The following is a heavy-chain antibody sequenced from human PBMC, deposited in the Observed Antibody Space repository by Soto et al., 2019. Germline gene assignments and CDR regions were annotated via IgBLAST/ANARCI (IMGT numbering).Heavy chain of an antibody. Sequence: GGSLRLSCAASGFTFDDYAMHWVRQAPGKGLEWVSLISWDGGSTYYADSVKGRFTISRDNSKNSLYLQMNSLRAEDTALYYCAKDTFIAARDYYYYYGMDVWGQGTTVTVSS. V-gene: IGHV3-43D*04. D-gene: IGHD6-6*01. CDR3: AKDTFIAARDYYYYYGMDV. CDR1: GFTFDDYA. J-gene: IGHJ6*02. CDR2: ISWDGGST.